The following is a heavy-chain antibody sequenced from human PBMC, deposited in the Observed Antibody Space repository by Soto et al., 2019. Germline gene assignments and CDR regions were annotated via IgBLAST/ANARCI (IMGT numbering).Heavy chain of an antibody. CDR1: GFSLRTSGTR. CDR3: TRILGSTVDY. J-gene: IGHJ4*02. CDR2: IDWDDEK. Sequence: VSGPTLVNPTQTLTLTCTVPGFSLRTSGTRVSWIRQPPGKALEWLGRIDWDDEKFYSTSLKTSLTISKDTSKNQVVLTMTNMDPVDTGNNYCTRILGSTVDYWGQGTLVTVSS. V-gene: IGHV2-70*04. D-gene: IGHD1-26*01.